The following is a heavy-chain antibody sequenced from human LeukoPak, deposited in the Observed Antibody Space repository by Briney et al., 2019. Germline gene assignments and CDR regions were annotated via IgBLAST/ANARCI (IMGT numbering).Heavy chain of an antibody. CDR2: ISSSSSTI. V-gene: IGHV3-48*02. J-gene: IGHJ4*02. D-gene: IGHD2-2*02. CDR3: ARGPRDIVVVPAAINFDH. Sequence: GGSLRLSCAASGFTFSSYSMNWVRQAPGKGLEWVSYISSSSSTIYYADSVKGRFTISRDNAKNSLYLQMNSLRDEDTAVYYCARGPRDIVVVPAAINFDHWGQGTLVTVSS. CDR1: GFTFSSYS.